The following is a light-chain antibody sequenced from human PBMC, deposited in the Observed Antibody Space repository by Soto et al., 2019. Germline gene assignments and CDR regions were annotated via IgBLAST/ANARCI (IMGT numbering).Light chain of an antibody. Sequence: QPVLTQSPSASASLGASVKLTCTLSSGHSNFAITWHQQRPEKGPRYLMKVNSDGSHNKGDGIPDRFSGSSSGAERYLTISSLQSEDEADYYCQTWGTGIWVFGGGTKLTVL. CDR1: SGHSNFA. CDR3: QTWGTGIWV. V-gene: IGLV4-69*01. CDR2: VNSDGSH. J-gene: IGLJ3*02.